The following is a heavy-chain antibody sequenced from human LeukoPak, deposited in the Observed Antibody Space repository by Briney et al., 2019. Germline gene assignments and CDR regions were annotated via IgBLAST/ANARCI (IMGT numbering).Heavy chain of an antibody. Sequence: ASVKVSCKASGYTFTSYYMHWVRQAPGQGLEWMGIINPSGGSTSYAQKFQGRVTMTRDMSTSTVYMELSSLRSEDTAVYYCARRNYYDSSGYYLIDYWGQGTLVTVSS. CDR1: GYTFTSYY. CDR2: INPSGGST. D-gene: IGHD3-22*01. V-gene: IGHV1-46*01. CDR3: ARRNYYDSSGYYLIDY. J-gene: IGHJ4*02.